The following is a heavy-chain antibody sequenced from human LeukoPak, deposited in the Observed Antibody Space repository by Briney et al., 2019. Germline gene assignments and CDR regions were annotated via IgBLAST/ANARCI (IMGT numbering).Heavy chain of an antibody. CDR2: INTDGSST. CDR1: GFTFSSYW. J-gene: IGHJ4*02. V-gene: IGHV3-74*01. CDR3: ARDSDYSNYDY. Sequence: PGGSLRHSCAASGFTFSSYWMHWVRQAPGKGLVWVSRINTDGSSTSYADSVKGRFTISRDNAKNTLYLQMNSLRAEDTAVYYCARDSDYSNYDYWGQGTLVTVSS. D-gene: IGHD4-11*01.